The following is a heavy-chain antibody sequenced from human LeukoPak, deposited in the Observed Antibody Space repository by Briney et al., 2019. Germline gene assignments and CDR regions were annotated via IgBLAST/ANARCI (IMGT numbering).Heavy chain of an antibody. D-gene: IGHD3-16*01. Sequence: GSLRLSCAASGFPFSSYGVHWVRQAPGKGLEWVAFIRYDGSNKYYADSVKGRFTISRDNSKNTLYLQMNSLRAEDTAVYYCARVWVWAFDIWGQGTMVTVSS. V-gene: IGHV3-30*02. J-gene: IGHJ3*02. CDR2: IRYDGSNK. CDR3: ARVWVWAFDI. CDR1: GFPFSSYG.